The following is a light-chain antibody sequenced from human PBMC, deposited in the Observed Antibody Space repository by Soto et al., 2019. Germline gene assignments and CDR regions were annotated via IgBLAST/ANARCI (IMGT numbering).Light chain of an antibody. CDR1: QSLTSN. J-gene: IGKJ2*01. CDR2: GAS. CDR3: QQYNNWPAGEDYT. Sequence: EIVMTQSPATLSVSPGERATLSCRASQSLTSNLAWYQQKPGQAPRLLIYGASTRATGIPARFSGSGSGTEFTLTISSMQFEDFAVYYCQQYNNWPAGEDYTFGQVTKLEI. V-gene: IGKV3-15*01.